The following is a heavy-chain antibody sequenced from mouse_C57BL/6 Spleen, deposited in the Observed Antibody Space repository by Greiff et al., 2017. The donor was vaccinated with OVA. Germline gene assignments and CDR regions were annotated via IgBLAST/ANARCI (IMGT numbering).Heavy chain of an antibody. D-gene: IGHD1-1*01. J-gene: IGHJ2*01. CDR1: GYTFTSYW. CDR3: DRGGLLRTPYFDY. V-gene: IGHV1-61*01. Sequence: VQLQQPGAELVRPGSSVKLSCKASGYTFTSYWMDWVKQRPGQGLEWIGNIYPSDSDTHYNQKFKDKATLTVDKSSSTAYMQLSSLTSEDSAVYYCDRGGLLRTPYFDYWGQGTTLTVSS. CDR2: IYPSDSDT.